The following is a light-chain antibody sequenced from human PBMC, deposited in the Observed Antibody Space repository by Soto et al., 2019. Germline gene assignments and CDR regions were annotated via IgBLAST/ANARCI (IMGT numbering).Light chain of an antibody. V-gene: IGKV3-20*01. J-gene: IGKJ2*01. Sequence: EIVLTQSPGTLSLSPGERDTLSCRASQSVSSSYLAWYQQKPGQAPRLLIYGASSRATGIPDRFSGSGSGTDFTLTISRLEPEDFAVYYCQHYGSSLYTFGQGTK. CDR3: QHYGSSLYT. CDR2: GAS. CDR1: QSVSSSY.